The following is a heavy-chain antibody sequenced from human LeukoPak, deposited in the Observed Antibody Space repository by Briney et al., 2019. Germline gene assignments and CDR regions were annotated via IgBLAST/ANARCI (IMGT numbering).Heavy chain of an antibody. Sequence: SETLSLTCAVYGGSFSGYYWSWIRQPPGKGLEWIGEINHSGSTNYNPSLKSRVTIPVDTSKNQFSLKLSSVTAADTAVYYCARGFLYYYDSSGHSGFDYWGQGTLVTVSS. CDR2: INHSGST. V-gene: IGHV4-34*01. CDR1: GGSFSGYY. J-gene: IGHJ4*02. CDR3: ARGFLYYYDSSGHSGFDY. D-gene: IGHD3-22*01.